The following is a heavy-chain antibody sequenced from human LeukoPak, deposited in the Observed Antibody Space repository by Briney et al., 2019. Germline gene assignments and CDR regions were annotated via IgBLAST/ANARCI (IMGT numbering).Heavy chain of an antibody. D-gene: IGHD3-10*02. CDR2: IHHSGKS. V-gene: IGHV4-38-2*01. CDR3: AGVFASPPRVFDN. CDR1: GYYIRNGYF. Sequence: KPSETLSLTCGVSGYYIRNGYFWGWIRQPPGKGLEWIGSIHHSGKSDYNPSFKSRVTISVDTSKNQFALRLSSLTASDTAVYYCAGVFASPPRVFDNWGQGTLVTVSS. J-gene: IGHJ4*02.